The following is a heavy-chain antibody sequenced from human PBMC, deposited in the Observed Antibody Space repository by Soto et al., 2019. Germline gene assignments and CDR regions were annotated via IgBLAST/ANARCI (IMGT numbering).Heavy chain of an antibody. Sequence: GGSLRLSCAASGFTFSSYAMSWVRQAPGKGLEWVSAISGSGGSTYYADSVKGRFTISRDNSKNTLYLQMNSLRAEDTVVYYCAKDKGRDDSSYTGGYYYYYGMDVWGQGTTVTVSS. J-gene: IGHJ6*02. CDR1: GFTFSSYA. CDR3: AKDKGRDDSSYTGGYYYYYGMDV. D-gene: IGHD3-22*01. V-gene: IGHV3-23*01. CDR2: ISGSGGST.